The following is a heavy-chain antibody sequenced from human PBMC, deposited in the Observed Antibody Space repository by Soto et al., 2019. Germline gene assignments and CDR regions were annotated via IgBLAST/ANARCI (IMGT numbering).Heavy chain of an antibody. V-gene: IGHV4-59*01. D-gene: IGHD3-3*01. J-gene: IGHJ6*02. CDR1: GGSISSYY. CDR2: IYYSGST. Sequence: QVQLQESGPGLVKPSETLSLTCTVSGGSISSYYWNWIRQPPGKGLEWIGYIYYSGSTNYYPSLKSRVTLSVDTSKNQFSLKLSSVTAADTAVYYCARDGGFYCGMDVWGQGTTVTVSS. CDR3: ARDGGFYCGMDV.